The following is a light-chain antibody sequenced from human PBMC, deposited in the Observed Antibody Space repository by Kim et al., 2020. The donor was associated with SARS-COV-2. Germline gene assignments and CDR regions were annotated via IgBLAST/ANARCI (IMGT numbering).Light chain of an antibody. CDR3: HQYGSSPYT. CDR2: GAS. J-gene: IGKJ2*01. CDR1: QSVSSSY. Sequence: EIVLTQSPGTLSLSPGERATLSCRASQSVSSSYLAWYQQKPGQAPRLLIYGASSRATGIPDRFSGSGSGTDFTLNISRRAPGVFAVYYCHQYGSSPYTFGQGTKLEI. V-gene: IGKV3-20*01.